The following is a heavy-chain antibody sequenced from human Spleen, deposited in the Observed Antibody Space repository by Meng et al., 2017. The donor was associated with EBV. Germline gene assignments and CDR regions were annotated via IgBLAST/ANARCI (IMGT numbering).Heavy chain of an antibody. J-gene: IGHJ4*02. D-gene: IGHD1-26*01. Sequence: QVRLVQSGAEVKKPGSSVKVSCKASEGTFSSYTITWVRQAPGQGLEWMGIINPSGGRTSYSQKFQGRVTMTGDTSTSTVYMELSSLRSEDTAVYYCAREVAGASLDYWGQGTLVTVSS. CDR2: INPSGGRT. CDR1: EGTFSSYT. CDR3: AREVAGASLDY. V-gene: IGHV1-46*01.